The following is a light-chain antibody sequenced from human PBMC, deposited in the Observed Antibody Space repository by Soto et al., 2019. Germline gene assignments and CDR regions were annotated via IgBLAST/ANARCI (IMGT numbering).Light chain of an antibody. Sequence: QSVLTQPASVYGSPGQSITISCTGTSSDVGGYNYVSWYQQHPGKAPKLMIYDVSNRPSGVSNRFSGSKSGNTASLTISGLQTEDEADYYCSSYTSSSTLEAVFGRGTQLTVL. CDR2: DVS. CDR3: SSYTSSSTLEAV. J-gene: IGLJ7*01. CDR1: SSDVGGYNY. V-gene: IGLV2-14*01.